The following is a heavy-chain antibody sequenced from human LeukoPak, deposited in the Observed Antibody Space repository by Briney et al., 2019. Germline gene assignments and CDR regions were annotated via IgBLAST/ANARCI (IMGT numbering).Heavy chain of an antibody. CDR1: GGSFSGYY. J-gene: IGHJ4*02. D-gene: IGHD3-10*02. V-gene: IGHV4-34*01. Sequence: PSETLSLTCAVYGGSFSGYYWSWIRQPPGKGLEWIGEINHSGSTNYNPSLKSRVTISVDTSKNQFSLKLSSVTAEDTAVYYCARDRYYVLDYWGQGILVTVSS. CDR2: INHSGST. CDR3: ARDRYYVLDY.